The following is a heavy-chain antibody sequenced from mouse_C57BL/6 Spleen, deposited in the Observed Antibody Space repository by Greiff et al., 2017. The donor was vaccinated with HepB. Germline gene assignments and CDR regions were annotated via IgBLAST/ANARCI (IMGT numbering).Heavy chain of an antibody. Sequence: VQLQQSGAELARPGASVKLSCKASGYTFTSYGISWVKQRTGQGLEWIGEIYPRSGNTYYNEKFKGKATLTADKSSSTAYMELRSLTSEDSAVYFCARSQFITTVVATSDYAMDYWGQGTLVTVSS. CDR2: IYPRSGNT. J-gene: IGHJ4*01. V-gene: IGHV1-81*01. CDR3: ARSQFITTVVATSDYAMDY. CDR1: GYTFTSYG. D-gene: IGHD1-1*01.